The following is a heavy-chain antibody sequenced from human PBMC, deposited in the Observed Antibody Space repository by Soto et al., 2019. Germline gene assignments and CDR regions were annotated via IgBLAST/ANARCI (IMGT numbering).Heavy chain of an antibody. V-gene: IGHV4-59*01. J-gene: IGHJ4*02. CDR1: GGSISGYY. D-gene: IGHD5-12*01. CDR2: IYYSGST. CDR3: ARGGDIVATINGFDY. Sequence: PSETLSLTCTVSGGSISGYYWSWIRQSPKKGLEWIGYIYYSGSTNYNPSLKSRVSISVDTSKNQFSLRLSSATAADTAVYYCARGGDIVATINGFDYWGQGTLVTVSS.